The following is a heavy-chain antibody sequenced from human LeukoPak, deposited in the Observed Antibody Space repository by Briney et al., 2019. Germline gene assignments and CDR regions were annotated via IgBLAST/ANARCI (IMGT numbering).Heavy chain of an antibody. D-gene: IGHD3-22*01. CDR3: ARREYYYDSSSRQHGAFDI. J-gene: IGHJ3*02. CDR1: GGSISSSSYY. Sequence: SSETLSLTCTVSGGSISSSSYYWGWIRQPPGRGLEWIGSIYYSGSTYYNPSLKSRVTISVDTSKNQFSLKLSSVTAAGTAVYYCARREYYYDSSSRQHGAFDIWGQGTMVTVSS. CDR2: IYYSGST. V-gene: IGHV4-39*01.